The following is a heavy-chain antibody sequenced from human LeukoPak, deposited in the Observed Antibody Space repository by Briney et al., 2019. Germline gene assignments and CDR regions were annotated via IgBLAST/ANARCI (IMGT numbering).Heavy chain of an antibody. CDR2: IYTSGST. CDR1: GGSISSDY. Sequence: PSETLSLTCTVSGGSISSDYWSWIRQPAGKGLEWIGRIYTSGSTNYNPSLKSRVTMSVDTSKNQFSLKLSSVTAADTAVYYCARVPFSGWYYYGMDVWGQGTTVTVSS. D-gene: IGHD6-19*01. CDR3: ARVPFSGWYYYGMDV. J-gene: IGHJ6*02. V-gene: IGHV4-4*07.